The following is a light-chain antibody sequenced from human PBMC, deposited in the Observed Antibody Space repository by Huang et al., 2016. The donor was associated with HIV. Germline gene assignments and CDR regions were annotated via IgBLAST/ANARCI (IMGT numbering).Light chain of an antibody. CDR2: GES. V-gene: IGKV1-39*01. CDR1: PSIKKY. CDR3: QQSYSTLLFT. J-gene: IGKJ3*01. Sequence: DIQMTQSPSSLSASVGVRVTITCRASPSIKKYLNWYQQKPGKAPKLLIYGESSLQSGVPSRFSGSGSGTDFTLTISSLQPEDFATYYCQQSYSTLLFTFGPGTKVDI.